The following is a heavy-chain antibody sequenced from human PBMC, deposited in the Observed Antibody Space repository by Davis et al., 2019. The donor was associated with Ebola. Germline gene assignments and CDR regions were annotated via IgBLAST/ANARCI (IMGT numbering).Heavy chain of an antibody. V-gene: IGHV3-23*01. Sequence: GESLKISCPDSVITFSSYAMTWVPHAPRPSSSFFSAFICICSSTYYADSVKGRFTISRDNSKKTLYLQMNSLRDEETAGYDCARTPLDYGDYVVTRFDYWGQGTLVTVSS. CDR1: VITFSSYA. CDR2: FICICSST. CDR3: ARTPLDYGDYVVTRFDY. D-gene: IGHD4-17*01. J-gene: IGHJ4*02.